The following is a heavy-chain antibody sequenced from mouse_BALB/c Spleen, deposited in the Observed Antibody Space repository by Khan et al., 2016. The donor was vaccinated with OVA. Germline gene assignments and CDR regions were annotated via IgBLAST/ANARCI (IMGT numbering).Heavy chain of an antibody. CDR1: GYTFTSYW. CDR3: TRGSYYGKSLFAY. V-gene: IGHV1S22*01. D-gene: IGHD2-1*01. J-gene: IGHJ3*01. CDR2: IYPGSGST. Sequence: LQQPGSELVRPGASVKLSCKASGYTFTSYWMHWVKQRHGQGLEWIGNIYPGSGSTNYDEMFKGKGTLTVDTSSSPAYLHLSRLTSEDSAVFYCTRGSYYGKSLFAYWGQGTLVTVSA.